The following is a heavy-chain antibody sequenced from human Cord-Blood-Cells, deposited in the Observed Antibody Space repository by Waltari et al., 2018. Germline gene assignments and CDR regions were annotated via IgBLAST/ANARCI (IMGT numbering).Heavy chain of an antibody. Sequence: EVQLVESGGGLVQPGGSLRLSCAASGFTFSSYWMSWVRQAPGKGLEWVANIKQDGSEKYCVDPGKGRFTISRDNANNSLYLQMNSLRAEDTAVYYCAREVIAAHDAFDIWGQGTMVTVSS. CDR1: GFTFSSYW. CDR2: IKQDGSEK. J-gene: IGHJ3*02. V-gene: IGHV3-7*01. D-gene: IGHD6-6*01. CDR3: AREVIAAHDAFDI.